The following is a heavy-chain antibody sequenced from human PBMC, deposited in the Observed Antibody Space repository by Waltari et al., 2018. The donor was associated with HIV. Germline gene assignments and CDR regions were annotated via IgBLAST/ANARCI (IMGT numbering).Heavy chain of an antibody. Sequence: ELVESGGGLVKPGGSLRLSCAASVCSFRDSGLNWVRQAPGKGLEWVASISSASAYTYYADSVKGRFTISRDNARNSLYLQMNSLRAEDTAVYYCARDPSMIVVVAGRDFDYWGQGTLVTVSS. D-gene: IGHD3-22*01. CDR2: ISSASAYT. V-gene: IGHV3-21*01. J-gene: IGHJ4*02. CDR1: VCSFRDSG. CDR3: ARDPSMIVVVAGRDFDY.